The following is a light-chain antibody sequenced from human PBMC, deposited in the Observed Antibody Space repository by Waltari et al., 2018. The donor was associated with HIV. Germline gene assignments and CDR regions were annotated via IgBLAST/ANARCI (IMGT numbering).Light chain of an antibody. CDR2: LNNDGSH. Sequence: QLVLTQSSAASASLGASVNLTCTLSSGHRNYVIAWHQQQPEKGPRYLMKLNNDGSHSKGDGVPGRFSGSSSGAERYLTISSLQFEDEGDYYCQTWGPCLLVFGGGTKLAVL. V-gene: IGLV4-69*02. CDR1: SGHRNYV. CDR3: QTWGPCLLV. J-gene: IGLJ2*01.